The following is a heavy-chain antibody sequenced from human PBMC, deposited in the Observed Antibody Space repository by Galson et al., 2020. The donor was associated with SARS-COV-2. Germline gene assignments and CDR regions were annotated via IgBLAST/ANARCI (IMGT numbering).Heavy chain of an antibody. CDR2: ISSSSSDI. CDR3: ARDYGSGWLLRDY. CDR1: GSTFSSYS. D-gene: IGHD6-19*01. V-gene: IGHV3-21*01. J-gene: IGHJ4*02. Sequence: GGSLRLSCAASGSTFSSYSMNWVRHAPGKGLEWVSSISSSSSDIYYADSVKGRFTIYRDNAKNSLYLHMNSLSAEDTAVYYCARDYGSGWLLRDYWGQGTLVTVSS.